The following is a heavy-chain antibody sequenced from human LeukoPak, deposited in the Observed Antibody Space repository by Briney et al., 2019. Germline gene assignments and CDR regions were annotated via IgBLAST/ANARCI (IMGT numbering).Heavy chain of an antibody. J-gene: IGHJ4*02. CDR1: GFTFSSYW. Sequence: PGGSLRLSCAASGFTFSSYWMSWVRQAPGKGLEWVANIKQDGSEKYYVGSVKGRFTISRDNAKNSLYLQMNSLRAEDTAVYYCARALPPNYDILTGYYRNPQAFDYWGQGTLVTVSS. CDR3: ARALPPNYDILTGYYRNPQAFDY. V-gene: IGHV3-7*04. D-gene: IGHD3-9*01. CDR2: IKQDGSEK.